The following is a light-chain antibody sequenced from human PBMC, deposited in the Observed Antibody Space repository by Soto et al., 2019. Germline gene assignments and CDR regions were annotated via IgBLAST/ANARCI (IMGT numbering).Light chain of an antibody. CDR1: QDISVY. J-gene: IGKJ2*01. V-gene: IGKV1-33*01. CDR2: DAS. Sequence: DIQMTQSPSSLSASVGDRVTITCQASQDISVYLNWYQQKPGKAPKLLISDASNLETGVPSRFSGSGSGTDFIFSISSLQPEDFATYDCQHYNNLRYTFGQGTKLEIK. CDR3: QHYNNLRYT.